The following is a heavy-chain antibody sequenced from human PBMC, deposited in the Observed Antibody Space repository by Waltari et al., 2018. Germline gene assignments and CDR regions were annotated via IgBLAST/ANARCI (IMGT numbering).Heavy chain of an antibody. Sequence: EVPLLESGGGLVQPGGSLRLSCAASGFTFSSYAMSWVRQAPGKGLEWVSVIYSGGSTYDADSVKGRFTISRDNSKNTLYLQMNSLRAEDTAVYYCAKGGDYGDYFDYWGQGTLVTVSS. CDR3: AKGGDYGDYFDY. J-gene: IGHJ4*02. D-gene: IGHD4-17*01. CDR1: GFTFSSYA. V-gene: IGHV3-23*03. CDR2: IYSGGST.